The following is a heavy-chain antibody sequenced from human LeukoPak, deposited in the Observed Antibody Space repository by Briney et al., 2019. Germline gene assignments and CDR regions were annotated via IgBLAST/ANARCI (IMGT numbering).Heavy chain of an antibody. D-gene: IGHD3-3*01. J-gene: IGHJ4*02. CDR2: ISSSSSTI. CDR3: ARDRGYDFWSGYYGFDY. V-gene: IGHV3-48*02. Sequence: GGSLRLSCAASGFTFSSYRMTWVRQAPGKGLEWVSYISSSSSTIYYADSVKGRFTIPRDNAKNSLYLQMNSLRDEDTAVYYCARDRGYDFWSGYYGFDYWGQGTLVTVSS. CDR1: GFTFSSYR.